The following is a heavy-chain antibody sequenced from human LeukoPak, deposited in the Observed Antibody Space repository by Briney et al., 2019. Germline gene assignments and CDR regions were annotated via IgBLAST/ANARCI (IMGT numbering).Heavy chain of an antibody. CDR1: GYTFTSYD. D-gene: IGHD3-10*01. CDR2: INPNSGGT. V-gene: IGHV1-2*02. CDR3: ARVEGRFGELEDTFDY. J-gene: IGHJ4*02. Sequence: ASVKVSCKASGYTFTSYDINWVRQATGQGLEWMGWINPNSGGTNYAQKFQGRVTMTRDTSISTAYMELSRLRSDDTAVYYCARVEGRFGELEDTFDYWGQGTLVTVSS.